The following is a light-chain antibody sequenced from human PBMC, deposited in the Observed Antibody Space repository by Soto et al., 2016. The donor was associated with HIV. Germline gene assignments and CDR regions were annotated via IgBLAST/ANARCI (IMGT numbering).Light chain of an antibody. CDR3: QVWDRSNDHVV. Sequence: SSELTQDPAVSVALGQTVRITCQGDSLRSYYASWYQQKPGQAPVLVIYGKNNRPSGIPDRFSGSSSGNTATLTISRVEAGDEADYYCQVWDRSNDHVVFGGGTQLTVL. J-gene: IGLJ2*01. V-gene: IGLV3-19*01. CDR1: SLRSYY. CDR2: GKN.